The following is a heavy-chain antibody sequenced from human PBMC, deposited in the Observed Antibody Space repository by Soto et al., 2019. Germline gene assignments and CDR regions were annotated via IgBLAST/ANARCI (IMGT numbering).Heavy chain of an antibody. CDR2: IRSKAYGGTT. CDR3: TRVYYDSSGYPNWFDP. CDR1: GFTFGDYA. Sequence: GGSLRLSCTASGFTFGDYAMSWFRQAPGKGLEWVGFIRSKAYGGTTEYAASVKGRFTISRDDSKSIAYLQMNSLKTEDTAVYYCTRVYYDSSGYPNWFDPWGQGTLVTVSS. D-gene: IGHD3-22*01. V-gene: IGHV3-49*03. J-gene: IGHJ5*02.